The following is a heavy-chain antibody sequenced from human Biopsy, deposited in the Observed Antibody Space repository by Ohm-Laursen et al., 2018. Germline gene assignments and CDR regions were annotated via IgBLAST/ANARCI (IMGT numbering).Heavy chain of an antibody. CDR3: ARHSFGSGRDF. V-gene: IGHV4-39*01. J-gene: IGHJ4*02. CDR1: DGSISNIINY. CDR2: IYHTGIT. D-gene: IGHD3-10*01. Sequence: SETLSLTCIVTDGSISNIINYWGWIRQPLGKGLEWLGSIYHTGITDYNPSLKRRVTISVDPSNNQFSLKLSSLTAADTAVYYCARHSFGSGRDFWGQGTLVTVSS.